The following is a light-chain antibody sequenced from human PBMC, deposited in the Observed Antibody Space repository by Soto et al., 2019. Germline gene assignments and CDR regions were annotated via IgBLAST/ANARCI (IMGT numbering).Light chain of an antibody. CDR3: AAWDDSLNGVV. CDR1: SSNIGSNV. V-gene: IGLV1-44*01. Sequence: QSVLTQPPSASGTPGQRVTISCSGSSSNIGSNVVNWYQQLPGTAPQLLIYSNNQRPSGVPDRFSGSKSGTSASLAISGLQSEDEADYYGAAWDDSLNGVVFGGGTKLTVL. CDR2: SNN. J-gene: IGLJ2*01.